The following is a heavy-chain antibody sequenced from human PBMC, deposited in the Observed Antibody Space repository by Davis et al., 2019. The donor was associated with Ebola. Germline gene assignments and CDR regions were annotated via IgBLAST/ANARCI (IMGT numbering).Heavy chain of an antibody. J-gene: IGHJ4*02. V-gene: IGHV3-9*01. CDR2: FSCNSGTI. CDR1: GFPFDDYG. Sequence: GESPIISCAASGFPFDDYGMHWVRQAPGPGLEWVSRFSCNSGTIEYADSVKGRFTISRDNSKNTLHLQMNSLSPDDTAVYYCAKVRSLRYFDCWGQGTLVTVSS. CDR3: AKVRSLRYFDC.